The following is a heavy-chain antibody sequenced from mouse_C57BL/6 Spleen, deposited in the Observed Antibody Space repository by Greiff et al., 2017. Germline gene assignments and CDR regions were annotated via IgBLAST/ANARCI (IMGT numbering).Heavy chain of an antibody. J-gene: IGHJ4*01. V-gene: IGHV1-82*01. CDR2: IYPGDGDT. CDR1: GYAFSSSW. CDR3: ARCYYGSSYNYAMDY. Sequence: QVQLQQSGPELVKPGASVKISCKASGYAFSSSWMNWVKQRPGKGLEWIGRIYPGDGDTNYNGKFKGKATLTADKSSSTAYMQLSSLNSEDSAVYFCARCYYGSSYNYAMDYWGQGTSVTVSS. D-gene: IGHD1-1*01.